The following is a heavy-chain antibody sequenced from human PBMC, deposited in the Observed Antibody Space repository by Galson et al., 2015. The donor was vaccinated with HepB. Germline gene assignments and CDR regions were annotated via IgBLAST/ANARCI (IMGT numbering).Heavy chain of an antibody. CDR1: GFTFSSYA. CDR3: ARDHGITMVRGVIPHDAFDI. Sequence: SLRLSCAASGFTFSSYAMHWVRQAPGKGLEWVAVISYDGSNKYYADSVKGRFTISRDNSKNTLYLQMNSLRAEDTAVYYCARDHGITMVRGVIPHDAFDIWGQGTWSPSLQ. CDR2: ISYDGSNK. V-gene: IGHV3-30-3*01. D-gene: IGHD3-10*01. J-gene: IGHJ3*02.